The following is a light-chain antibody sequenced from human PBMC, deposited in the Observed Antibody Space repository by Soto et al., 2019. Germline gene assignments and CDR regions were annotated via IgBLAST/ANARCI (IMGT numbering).Light chain of an antibody. V-gene: IGKV1-9*01. CDR3: QQLNSYPRT. J-gene: IGKJ1*01. CDR2: AAS. CDR1: QGISSY. Sequence: RLTHSPSSLSASVRHSFPLTSRASQGISSYLAWYQQKPGKAPKLLIYAASTLQSGVPSRFSGSGSGTDFTLTISSLQPEDFATYYCQQLNSYPRTFGQGTKVDIK.